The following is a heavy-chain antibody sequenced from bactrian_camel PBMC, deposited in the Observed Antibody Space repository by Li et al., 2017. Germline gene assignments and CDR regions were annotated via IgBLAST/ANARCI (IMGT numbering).Heavy chain of an antibody. V-gene: IGHV3S1*01. J-gene: IGHJ4*01. CDR3: AAERRLLAPCGDARDYKY. D-gene: IGHD1*01. CDR2: ISPGSGRR. Sequence: HVQLVESGGGSVQAGGSLRLSCAASGFTASRYCLAWFRQAPGKEREGVAAISPGSGRRWYGDSVKGRFTISRDSAKETLYLQMNSLKPEDTAMYYCAAERRLLAPCGDARDYKYRGQGTQVTVS. CDR1: GFTASRYC.